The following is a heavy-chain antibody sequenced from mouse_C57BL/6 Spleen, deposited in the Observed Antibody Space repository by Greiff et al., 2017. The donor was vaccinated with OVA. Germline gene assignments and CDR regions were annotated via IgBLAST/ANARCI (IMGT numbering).Heavy chain of an antibody. V-gene: IGHV3-6*01. CDR1: GYSITSGYY. Sequence: VQLQQSGPGLVKPSQSLSLTCSVTGYSITSGYYWNWIRQFPGNKLEWMGYISYDGSNNYNPSLKNRISITRDTSKNQFFLKLNSVTTEDTATYYCARKLFTYFAYWGQGTLVTVSA. CDR3: ARKLFTYFAY. CDR2: ISYDGSN. D-gene: IGHD5-1*01. J-gene: IGHJ3*01.